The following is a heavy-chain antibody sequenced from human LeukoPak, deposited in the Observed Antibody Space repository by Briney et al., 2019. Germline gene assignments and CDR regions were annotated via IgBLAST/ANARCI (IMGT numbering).Heavy chain of an antibody. J-gene: IGHJ4*02. CDR2: IYYSGST. V-gene: IGHV4-59*12. Sequence: KSSETLSLTCTVSGGSISSYYWSWIRQPPGKGLEWIGYIYYSGSTNYNPSLKSRVTISLDTSKNQFSVRLSSVTAADTAVYYCARERTLSGSFFDYWGQGTLVTVSS. CDR3: ARERTLSGSFFDY. D-gene: IGHD1-26*01. CDR1: GGSISSYY.